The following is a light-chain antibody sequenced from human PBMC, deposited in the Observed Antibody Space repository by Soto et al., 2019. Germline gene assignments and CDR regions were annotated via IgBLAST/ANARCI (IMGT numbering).Light chain of an antibody. V-gene: IGKV1-12*01. Sequence: DIQMTQSPSSVSASVGDRVTITFRASQGINSWLAWYQQTPGRAPKLLIYAVSDLQRGVPSRFSGSGSGTDFTLTISSLQPEDFATYYCQQGDSFPALNFDGGTKVDIK. J-gene: IGKJ4*01. CDR1: QGINSW. CDR3: QQGDSFPALN. CDR2: AVS.